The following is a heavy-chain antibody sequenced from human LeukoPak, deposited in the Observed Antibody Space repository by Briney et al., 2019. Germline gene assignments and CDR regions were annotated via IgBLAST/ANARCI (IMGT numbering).Heavy chain of an antibody. CDR1: GSIFSNYW. V-gene: IGHV5-51*01. Sequence: PGESLQISCQGSGSIFSNYWIAWARQLPGKGLEWMGIIFPGDSDTRYSPSFQGQVTISADTSINATYLQWNSLKASDTAVYYCARQHRYVWEMSSWGQGTLVTVSS. CDR2: IFPGDSDT. D-gene: IGHD3-16*01. CDR3: ARQHRYVWEMSS. J-gene: IGHJ5*02.